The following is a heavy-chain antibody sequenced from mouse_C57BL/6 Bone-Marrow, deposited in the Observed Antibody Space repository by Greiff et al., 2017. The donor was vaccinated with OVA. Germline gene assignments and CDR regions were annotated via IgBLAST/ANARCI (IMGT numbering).Heavy chain of an antibody. Sequence: VQLQESGAELARPGASVKLSCKASGYTFTSYGISWVKQRTGQGLEWIGEIYPRSGNTYYNEKFKGKAALTADKSSSTAYMELRSLTSEDSAVYFCARGGFYYGSRGAMDYWGQGTSVTVSS. CDR1: GYTFTSYG. D-gene: IGHD1-1*01. J-gene: IGHJ4*01. CDR2: IYPRSGNT. CDR3: ARGGFYYGSRGAMDY. V-gene: IGHV1-81*01.